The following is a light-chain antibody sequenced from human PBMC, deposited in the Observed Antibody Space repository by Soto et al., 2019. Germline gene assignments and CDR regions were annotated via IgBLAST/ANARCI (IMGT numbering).Light chain of an antibody. CDR3: SSYTSSSPPYV. CDR2: DVS. Sequence: QSALTQSASVSGSPGQSITISCTGTRSDVGGYNYVSWYQQHPGEAPKLMIYDVSNRPSGVSNRFSGSKSGNTASLTISGLQAEDEADYYCSSYTSSSPPYVFGTGTKVTVL. CDR1: RSDVGGYNY. J-gene: IGLJ1*01. V-gene: IGLV2-14*01.